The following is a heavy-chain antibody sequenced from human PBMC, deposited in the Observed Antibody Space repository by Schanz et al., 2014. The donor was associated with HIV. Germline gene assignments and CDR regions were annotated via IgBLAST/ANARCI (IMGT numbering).Heavy chain of an antibody. CDR2: IRANNGNT. Sequence: QVQLVQSGADVKKPGASVTVSCKASGHTSTNYGITWVRQAPGQGLERMAWIRANNGNTYYAQKVQGRVSMATDTSKNTAYMELRSLRSDDTAVYYCARITGEHYYAMAAWGQGTTVTVTS. J-gene: IGHJ6*02. CDR1: GHTSTNYG. CDR3: ARITGEHYYAMAA. V-gene: IGHV1-18*01. D-gene: IGHD3-16*01.